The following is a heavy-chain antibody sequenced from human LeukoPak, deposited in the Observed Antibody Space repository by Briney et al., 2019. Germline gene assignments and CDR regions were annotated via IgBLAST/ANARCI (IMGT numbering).Heavy chain of an antibody. J-gene: IGHJ4*02. CDR1: GGTFSSYA. CDR2: IIPIFGTA. V-gene: IGHV1-69*05. CDR3: ARGTYYYGSGSYYNFGSALRNPRYYFDY. Sequence: SVKVSCKASGGTFSSYAISWVRQAPGQGLEWMGGIIPIFGTANYAQKFQGRVTITTDESTSTAYMELSSLRSEDTAVYYCARGTYYYGSGSYYNFGSALRNPRYYFDYWGQGTLVTVSS. D-gene: IGHD3-10*01.